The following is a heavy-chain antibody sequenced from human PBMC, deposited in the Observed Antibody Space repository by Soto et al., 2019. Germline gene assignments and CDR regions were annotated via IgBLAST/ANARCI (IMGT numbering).Heavy chain of an antibody. D-gene: IGHD5-18*01. CDR1: GGSIISRSYY. V-gene: IGHV4-39*01. J-gene: IGHJ4*02. Sequence: SETLSLTCTVSGGSIISRSYYWGWIRQPPGKGLECIGNVYYSGTTYYNPSLKSRVTISVDTSKNQFSLKLNSVTAADTAVYNCARGYGRKFDFWGQGTLVTVSS. CDR2: VYYSGTT. CDR3: ARGYGRKFDF.